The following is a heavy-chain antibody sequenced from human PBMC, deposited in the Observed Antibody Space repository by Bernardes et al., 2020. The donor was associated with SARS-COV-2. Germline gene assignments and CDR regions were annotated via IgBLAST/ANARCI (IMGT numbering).Heavy chain of an antibody. CDR1: GFSFSGYT. Sequence: GSLRPSCEASGFSFSGYTMTWVRQAPGTGLEWVSAISRTGSYKYYADSLEGRFTISRDNAKDSLYLQMISLRAEDTAVYYCAREEFGGPAFDVWGQGTVVTVSS. J-gene: IGHJ3*01. D-gene: IGHD3-10*01. CDR2: ISRTGSYK. CDR3: AREEFGGPAFDV. V-gene: IGHV3-21*01.